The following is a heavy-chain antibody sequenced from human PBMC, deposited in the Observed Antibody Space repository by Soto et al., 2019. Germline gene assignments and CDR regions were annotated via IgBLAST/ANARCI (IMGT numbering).Heavy chain of an antibody. CDR2: IYHSGST. J-gene: IGHJ4*02. D-gene: IGHD3-3*01. V-gene: IGHV4-4*02. CDR1: GDSMTNTNW. CDR3: AKRSLRRLRFLETQ. Sequence: PSETLSLTCAVSGDSMTNTNWWSWVRQPPGKGLEWIGEIYHSGSTNYNPSLKSRVTISIDKSKNQFSLELSSVTAADTAVYYCAKRSLRRLRFLETQWGQGTLVTVSS.